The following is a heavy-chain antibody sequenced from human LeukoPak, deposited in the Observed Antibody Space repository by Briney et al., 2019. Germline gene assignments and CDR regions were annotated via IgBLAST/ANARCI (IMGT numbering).Heavy chain of an antibody. CDR2: MYYSGST. D-gene: IGHD3-16*01. CDR3: ARRTGEAVWFGP. V-gene: IGHV4-59*08. Sequence: TSETLSLTCTVSGGSISPYYWSWIRQPPGKGLEWIGYMYYSGSTNYNPSLKSRVTISIDTSKNQFSLKLSSVTAADTAVYYCARRTGEAVWFGPWGQGTLVTVSS. CDR1: GGSISPYY. J-gene: IGHJ5*02.